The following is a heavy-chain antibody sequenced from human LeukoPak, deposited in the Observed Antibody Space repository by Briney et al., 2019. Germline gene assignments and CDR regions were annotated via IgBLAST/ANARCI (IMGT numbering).Heavy chain of an antibody. CDR2: IRYDGSNK. CDR3: AKEGSSGSNGMDV. D-gene: IGHD6-19*01. CDR1: GFTFSSYG. V-gene: IGHV3-30*02. Sequence: GGSLRLSCAASGFTFSSYGMHWVRQAPGKGLEWVAFIRYDGSNKYYADSVKGRFTISRDNSKKTLYLQMNSPQAEDTAVYYCAKEGSSGSNGMDVWGQGTTVTVSS. J-gene: IGHJ6*02.